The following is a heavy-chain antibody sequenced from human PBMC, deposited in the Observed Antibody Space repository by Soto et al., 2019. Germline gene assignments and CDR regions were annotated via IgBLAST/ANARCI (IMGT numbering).Heavy chain of an antibody. V-gene: IGHV4-31*03. CDR2: IYYSGST. CDR1: GGSISSGGYY. CDR3: ARGTYDSSGYYQGPPDY. Sequence: SETLSLTCTVSGGSISSGGYYWSWIRQHPGKGLEWIGYIYYSGSTYYNPSLKSRVTISVDTSKNQFSLKLSSVTAADTAVYYCARGTYDSSGYYQGPPDYWGQGALVTVSS. J-gene: IGHJ4*02. D-gene: IGHD3-22*01.